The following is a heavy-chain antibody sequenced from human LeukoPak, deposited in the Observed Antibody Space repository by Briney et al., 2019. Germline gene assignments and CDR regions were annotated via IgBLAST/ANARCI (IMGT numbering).Heavy chain of an antibody. CDR3: GYTNNFYH. CDR2: IKHDGREK. V-gene: IGHV3-7*01. D-gene: IGHD3-16*02. Sequence: GGSPRLSCVASGLTFSGQWLNWVRQAPGQGLEWVANIKHDGREKYYVDSVKGRFTISRDDGQNSLSLHMNTVRAEDTAVYYCGYTNNFYHWGQGALVVVSA. J-gene: IGHJ4*02. CDR1: GLTFSGQW.